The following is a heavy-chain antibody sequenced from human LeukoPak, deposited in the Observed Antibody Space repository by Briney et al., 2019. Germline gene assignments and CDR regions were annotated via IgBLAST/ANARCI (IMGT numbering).Heavy chain of an antibody. D-gene: IGHD5-24*01. CDR3: ARESSDGYNTFYFDY. V-gene: IGHV1-46*01. CDR1: GYTFTTYY. J-gene: IGHJ4*02. CDR2: INPSDGST. Sequence: GASVKVSCKASGYTFTTYYMHWARQAPGQGLEWMGIINPSDGSTNYAQKFQGRVTMTRDTSTSTVYMELSSLRSEDTAGYYCARESSDGYNTFYFDYWGQGTLVTVSS.